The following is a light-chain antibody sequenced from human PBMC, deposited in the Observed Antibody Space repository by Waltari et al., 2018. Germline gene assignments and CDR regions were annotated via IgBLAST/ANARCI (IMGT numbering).Light chain of an antibody. Sequence: EIVLTQSPGTLSLSPGERATLSCRASQSLSSSLAWYQQRPGQAPRLLIYDVSNSASGIPARFSGSGSGTDFTLTISSLEPEDFAVYYCQQRTNRPRMYTFGQGTKLEI. CDR2: DVS. J-gene: IGKJ2*01. V-gene: IGKV3-11*01. CDR1: QSLSSS. CDR3: QQRTNRPRMYT.